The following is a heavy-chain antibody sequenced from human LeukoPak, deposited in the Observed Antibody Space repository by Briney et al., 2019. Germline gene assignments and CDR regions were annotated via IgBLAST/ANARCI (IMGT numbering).Heavy chain of an antibody. J-gene: IGHJ4*02. CDR1: GFTFSSYW. CDR3: ARESATVVNLDY. D-gene: IGHD4-23*01. CDR2: INSDGSNT. V-gene: IGHV3-74*01. Sequence: GGSLRLSCAASGFTFSSYWMHWVRQAPGKGLVWVSRINSDGSNTNYADSVKGRFTISRDNAKNTLYLQMNSLRAEDTAVHYCARESATVVNLDYWGQGTLVTVSS.